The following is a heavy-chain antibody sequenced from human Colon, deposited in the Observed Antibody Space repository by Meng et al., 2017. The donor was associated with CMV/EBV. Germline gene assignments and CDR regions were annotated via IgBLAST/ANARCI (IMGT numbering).Heavy chain of an antibody. J-gene: IGHJ4*02. Sequence: GESLKIPCAASGFTFSNAWMSWVRQAPGKGLEWVGRIKSKTDGGTTDYAAPVKGRFTISRDDSKNTLYLQMNSLKTEDTAVYYCTLESITGTTGIDYWGQGTLVTVSS. CDR3: TLESITGTTGIDY. CDR1: GFTFSNAW. D-gene: IGHD1-7*01. V-gene: IGHV3-15*01. CDR2: IKSKTDGGTT.